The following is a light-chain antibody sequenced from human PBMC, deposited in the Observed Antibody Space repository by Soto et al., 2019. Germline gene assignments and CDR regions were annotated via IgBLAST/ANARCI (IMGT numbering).Light chain of an antibody. CDR2: DVS. CDR1: QSVSSY. V-gene: IGKV3-11*01. J-gene: IGKJ4*01. CDR3: QQRSKWPLT. Sequence: EIVLTQSPATLSLSPGERATLSCRASQSVSSYLAWYQQKPGQAPRLLIYDVSNRATGIPARFGGSGSGTDFTLTITSLEPEDFALYYCQQRSKWPLTFGGGTKVDIK.